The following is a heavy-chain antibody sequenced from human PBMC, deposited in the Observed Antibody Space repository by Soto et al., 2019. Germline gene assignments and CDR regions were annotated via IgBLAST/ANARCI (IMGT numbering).Heavy chain of an antibody. D-gene: IGHD2-15*01. CDR1: GFSFTSFG. CDR2: IWYYGDST. CDR3: ARARQVVAAVHLDL. Sequence: QVHLVESGGGVVQPGRSLKLSCTASGFSFTSFGMHWVRQAPGKGLEWLAVIWYYGDSTYYADSVQGRVTISRDNSKNTLYLQMHSLRVDDTAVYFCARARQVVAAVHLDLWGQGTLVTVSS. V-gene: IGHV3-33*08. J-gene: IGHJ5*02.